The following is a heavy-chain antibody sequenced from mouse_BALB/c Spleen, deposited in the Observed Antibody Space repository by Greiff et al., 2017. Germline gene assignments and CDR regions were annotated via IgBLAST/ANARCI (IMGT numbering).Heavy chain of an antibody. CDR2: INPSNGRT. CDR1: GYTFTSYW. J-gene: IGHJ4*01. CDR3: ARLSYYAMDY. V-gene: IGHV1S81*02. Sequence: QVQLQQPGAELVKPGASVKMSCKASGYTFTSYWINWVKQRPGQGLEWIGEINPSNGRTNYNEKFKSKATLTVDKSSSTAYMQLSSLTSEDSAVYYCARLSYYAMDYWGQGTSVTVSS.